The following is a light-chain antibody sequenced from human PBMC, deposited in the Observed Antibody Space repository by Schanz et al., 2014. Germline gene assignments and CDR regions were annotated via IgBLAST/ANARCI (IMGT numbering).Light chain of an antibody. V-gene: IGLV2-14*03. J-gene: IGLJ3*02. CDR3: ATWDDGLTARV. CDR2: DVT. Sequence: QSALTQPASVSGSPGQSITISCTGTSSDVGGYNYVTWYQQYPGKAPKLIISDVTRRPSGVPDRFSGFKSDNTASLTVSGLQAEDEADYYCATWDDGLTARVFGGGTKLTVL. CDR1: SSDVGGYNY.